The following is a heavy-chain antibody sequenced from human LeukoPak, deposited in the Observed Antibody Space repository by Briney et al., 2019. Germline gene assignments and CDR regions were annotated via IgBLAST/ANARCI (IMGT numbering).Heavy chain of an antibody. CDR1: EFTFSSYS. Sequence: GGSLRLSCAASEFTFSSYSMNWVRQAPGKGLEWVSYITNSGNCKSYADSVKGRFPISTDNPNNSLYLQINGLSADDTAVYYCARTSSSGYLTFDYWGQGILVTVSS. D-gene: IGHD3-22*01. CDR2: ITNSGNCK. J-gene: IGHJ4*02. CDR3: ARTSSSGYLTFDY. V-gene: IGHV3-48*01.